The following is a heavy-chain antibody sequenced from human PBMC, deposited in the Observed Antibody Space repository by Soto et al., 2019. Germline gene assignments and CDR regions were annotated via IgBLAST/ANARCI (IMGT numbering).Heavy chain of an antibody. CDR3: ARNEMATRSGGFDY. Sequence: APVKVSCKASGYTFTRYYMYWVRQAPGQGLEWMGIINPSGGGANYAQKFQGRVTMTADASTTTAYMELSSLRSEDTAVYYCARNEMATRSGGFDYWGQGTLVTVSS. V-gene: IGHV1-46*01. J-gene: IGHJ4*02. CDR2: INPSGGGA. CDR1: GYTFTRYY. D-gene: IGHD5-12*01.